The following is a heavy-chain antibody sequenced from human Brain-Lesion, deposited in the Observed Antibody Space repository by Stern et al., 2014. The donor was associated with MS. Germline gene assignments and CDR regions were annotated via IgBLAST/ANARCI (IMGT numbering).Heavy chain of an antibody. D-gene: IGHD1-26*01. Sequence: VQLVESGGGVVQPGRSLRLSCAASGFTFSSYGMHWVRQAPGKGLEWVAVICYDGSNKYYAHSVKGRFTISRDKSKNTLYLQMNSLRAEDTAVYYCARGGGSWGYFDYWGQGTLVTVSS. CDR1: GFTFSSYG. CDR2: ICYDGSNK. J-gene: IGHJ4*02. CDR3: ARGGGSWGYFDY. V-gene: IGHV3-33*08.